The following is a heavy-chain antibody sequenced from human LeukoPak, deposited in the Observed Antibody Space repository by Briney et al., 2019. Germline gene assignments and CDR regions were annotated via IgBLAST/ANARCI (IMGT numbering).Heavy chain of an antibody. CDR3: ARSSSSWYAHDAFDI. CDR2: ISAYNGNT. D-gene: IGHD6-13*01. J-gene: IGHJ3*02. V-gene: IGHV1-18*01. Sequence: ASVLVSCKASGYTFTGYGISWVRQAPGQRLEWMGWISAYNGNTNYAQKLQGRVTMTTDTSTSTAYMELRSLRSDDTAVYYCARSSSSWYAHDAFDIWGQGTMVTVSS. CDR1: GYTFTGYG.